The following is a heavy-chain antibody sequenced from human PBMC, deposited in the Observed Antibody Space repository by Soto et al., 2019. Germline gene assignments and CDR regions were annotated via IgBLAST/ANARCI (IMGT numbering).Heavy chain of an antibody. CDR3: AREEGANPIEGLFDY. J-gene: IGHJ4*02. D-gene: IGHD1-26*01. CDR2: IIPIFGTA. Sequence: QVQLVQSGAEVKKPGSSVKVSCKASGGTFSSYAISWVRQAPGQGLEWMGGIIPIFGTANYAQKFQGRVTITADESTSTADLELSSLRSEDTAVYYCAREEGANPIEGLFDYWGQGTLVTVSS. CDR1: GGTFSSYA. V-gene: IGHV1-69*12.